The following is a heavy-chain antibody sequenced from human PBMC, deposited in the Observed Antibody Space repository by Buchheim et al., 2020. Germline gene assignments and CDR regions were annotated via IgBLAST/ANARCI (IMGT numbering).Heavy chain of an antibody. CDR1: GFTFSSYA. J-gene: IGHJ6*02. CDR3: ARDIQYDYGMDV. V-gene: IGHV3-30*04. D-gene: IGHD2-21*01. Sequence: QVQLVESGGGVVQPGRSLRLSCAASGFTFSSYAMHWVRQAPGKGLEWVAVISYDGSNKYYADSVKGRFTIYRDNSKNTLYLKMNSLRAEDTAVYYCARDIQYDYGMDVWGQGTT. CDR2: ISYDGSNK.